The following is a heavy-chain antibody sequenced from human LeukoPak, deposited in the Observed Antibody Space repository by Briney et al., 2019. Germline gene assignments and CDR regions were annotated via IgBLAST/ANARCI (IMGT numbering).Heavy chain of an antibody. CDR3: AREYYDSSGIKYAFDI. V-gene: IGHV1-2*02. J-gene: IGHJ3*02. CDR2: IDPGSGGT. CDR1: GYTFTDYY. Sequence: SVKVSCKAPGYTFTDYYIHWVRQAPGQGLEWMGCIDPGSGGTKYGQKFQGRVTMTRDTSINTAYMELSRLRSDDTAVYYCAREYYDSSGIKYAFDIWGQGTMVTVSS. D-gene: IGHD3-22*01.